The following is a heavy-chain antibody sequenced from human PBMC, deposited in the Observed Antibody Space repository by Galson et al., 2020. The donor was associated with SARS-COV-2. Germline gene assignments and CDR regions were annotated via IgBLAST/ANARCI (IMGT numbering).Heavy chain of an antibody. CDR2: ITHSGDA. CDR1: GESFSPNY. D-gene: IGHD3-22*01. J-gene: IGHJ6*03. V-gene: IGHV4-34*01. CDR3: ARARPSRSGFYYYYDMDV. Sequence: SETLSLTCAVYGESFSPNYWNWVRLSPGRGLEWIGEITHSGDASYNPSLKSRVTISIETSRNQFSLSLRSVTAADTAIYYCARARPSRSGFYYYYDMDVWAKGTTVTVSS.